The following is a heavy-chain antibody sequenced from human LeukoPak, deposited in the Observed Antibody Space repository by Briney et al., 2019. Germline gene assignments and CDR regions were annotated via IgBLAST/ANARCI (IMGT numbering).Heavy chain of an antibody. Sequence: GSLRLSCAASGFTVSSNYMSWVRQAPGKGLEWVSIIYSGGSTYYADSVKGRFTISRDNSKNTLYLQMNSLRAEDTAVYYCAKPYSSGCYYFDYWGQGTLVTVSS. V-gene: IGHV3-53*01. D-gene: IGHD6-19*01. CDR3: AKPYSSGCYYFDY. J-gene: IGHJ4*02. CDR1: GFTVSSNY. CDR2: IYSGGST.